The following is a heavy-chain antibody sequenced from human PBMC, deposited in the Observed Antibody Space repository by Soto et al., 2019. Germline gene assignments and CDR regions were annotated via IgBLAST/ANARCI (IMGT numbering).Heavy chain of an antibody. Sequence: SETLSLTCTVSGGSVSSGSYYWSWIRQPPGKGLEWIGYIYYSGSTNYNPSLKSRVTISVDTSKNQFSLKLSSVTAADTAVYYCARGHRLGYYGMDVWGQGTTVTVSS. D-gene: IGHD3-16*01. V-gene: IGHV4-61*01. CDR3: ARGHRLGYYGMDV. CDR1: GGSVSSGSYY. J-gene: IGHJ6*02. CDR2: IYYSGST.